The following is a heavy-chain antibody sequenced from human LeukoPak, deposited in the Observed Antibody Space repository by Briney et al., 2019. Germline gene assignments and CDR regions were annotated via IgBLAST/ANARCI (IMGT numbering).Heavy chain of an antibody. CDR3: ARVRRLEWLYY. CDR2: INPSGGST. Sequence: GASVKVSCKASGYTFTSYYMHWVRQAPGQGLEWMGIINPSGGSTSYAQKFQGRVTKTRDTSTSTVYMELSSLRSEDTAVYYCARVRRLEWLYYWGQGTLVTVSS. CDR1: GYTFTSYY. V-gene: IGHV1-46*01. J-gene: IGHJ4*02. D-gene: IGHD3-3*01.